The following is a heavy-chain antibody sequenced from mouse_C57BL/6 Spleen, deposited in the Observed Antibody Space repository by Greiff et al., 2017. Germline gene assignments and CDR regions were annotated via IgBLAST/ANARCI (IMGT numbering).Heavy chain of an antibody. CDR3: ASDSSHDY. CDR1: GYTFTSYW. D-gene: IGHD1-1*01. J-gene: IGHJ2*01. Sequence: VQLQQPGAELVKPGASVKLSCKASGYTFTSYWMQWVKQRPGQGLEWIGEIDPSDSYTNYNQKFKGKATLTVDTSSSTAYMQLSSLTSEDSAVYYCASDSSHDYWGQGTTLTVSS. V-gene: IGHV1-50*01. CDR2: IDPSDSYT.